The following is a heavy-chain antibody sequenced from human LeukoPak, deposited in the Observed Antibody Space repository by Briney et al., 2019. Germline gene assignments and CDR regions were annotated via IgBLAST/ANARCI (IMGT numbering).Heavy chain of an antibody. Sequence: PGGSLRLSCVASGFNFNMYAIHWVRQAPGKGLEWVALISSNGGRKDYADSVKGRFTMSRDNSKNTLYLQMNSLRAEDTAVYYCAKVLVGTTCFEYWGQGTLVTVSS. D-gene: IGHD1-7*01. CDR1: GFNFNMYA. J-gene: IGHJ4*02. CDR3: AKVLVGTTCFEY. V-gene: IGHV3-30*04. CDR2: ISSNGGRK.